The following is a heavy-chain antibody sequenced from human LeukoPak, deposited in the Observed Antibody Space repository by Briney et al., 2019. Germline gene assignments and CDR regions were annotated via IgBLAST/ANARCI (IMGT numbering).Heavy chain of an antibody. D-gene: IGHD3-16*02. V-gene: IGHV4-34*01. CDR2: INHSGST. CDR1: GGSFSGYY. Sequence: PSETLSLTCAVYGGSFSGYYWSWIRQPPGKGLEWIGEINHSGSTNYNPSLKSRVTISVDTSKNQFSLKLSSVTAADTAVYYCARDHGLYYDYIWGSYRYTRTFDPWGQGTLVTVSS. J-gene: IGHJ5*02. CDR3: ARDHGLYYDYIWGSYRYTRTFDP.